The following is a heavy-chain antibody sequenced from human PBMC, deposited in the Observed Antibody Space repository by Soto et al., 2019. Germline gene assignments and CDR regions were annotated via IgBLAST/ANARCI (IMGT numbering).Heavy chain of an antibody. CDR2: MNPNSGNT. CDR3: ARGDTIFGVVYNWFDH. D-gene: IGHD3-3*01. CDR1: GYTFTSYD. J-gene: IGHJ5*02. Sequence: ASVKVSCKASGYTFTSYDINWVRQATGQGLEWMGWMNPNSGNTGYAQKFQGRVTMTRNTSISTAYMELSSLRSEDTAVYYCARGDTIFGVVYNWFDHWGQGTLVTVSS. V-gene: IGHV1-8*01.